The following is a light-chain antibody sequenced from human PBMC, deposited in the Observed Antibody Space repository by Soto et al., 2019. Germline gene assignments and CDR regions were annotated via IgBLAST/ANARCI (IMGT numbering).Light chain of an antibody. Sequence: DIVMTQSPLSLPVSPGEPASISCRSSRSLLHSNGYNYLDWYLQKPGQSPQLLIYLGSNRASGVXATXSGSGSGTDFTLKISRVEAEDVGVYYCLQSLQAPWTFGQGSRVEIK. CDR2: LGS. CDR1: RSLLHSNGYNY. V-gene: IGKV2-28*01. J-gene: IGKJ1*01. CDR3: LQSLQAPWT.